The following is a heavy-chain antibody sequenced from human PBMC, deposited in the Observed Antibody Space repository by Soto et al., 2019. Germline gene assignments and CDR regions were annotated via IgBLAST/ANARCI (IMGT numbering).Heavy chain of an antibody. CDR3: ATEYCSGGSCYSNAFDI. CDR2: FDPEDGET. J-gene: IGHJ3*02. CDR1: GYTLTELS. V-gene: IGHV1-24*01. D-gene: IGHD2-15*01. Sequence: ASVKVSCKVSGYTLTELSMHWVRQAPGKGLEWMGGFDPEDGETIYAQKFQGRVTMTEDTSTDTAYMELSSLRSEDTAVCYCATEYCSGGSCYSNAFDIWGQGTTVTVSS.